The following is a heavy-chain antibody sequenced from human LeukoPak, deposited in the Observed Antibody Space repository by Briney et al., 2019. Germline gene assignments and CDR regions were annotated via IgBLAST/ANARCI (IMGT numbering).Heavy chain of an antibody. CDR2: VSSSSSYI. J-gene: IGHJ3*02. V-gene: IGHV3-21*01. CDR3: ARSNGFTNAFDI. CDR1: GFTFSSYS. Sequence: GGSLRLSCAASGFTFSSYSMDWVRQAPGKGLEWVSSVSSSSSYIYYADSVKGRFTNSIDKAKNSLYLQMNSLRAEDTAVYYCARSNGFTNAFDIWGQGTMVTVSS. D-gene: IGHD1-1*01.